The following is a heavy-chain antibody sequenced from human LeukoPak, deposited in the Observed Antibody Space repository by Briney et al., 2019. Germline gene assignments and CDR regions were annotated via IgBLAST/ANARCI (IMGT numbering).Heavy chain of an antibody. CDR3: AGGSSWYED. CDR2: VFHSGST. V-gene: IGHV4-59*01. Sequence: SETLSLTCTVSGGSISSYYWSWIRQPPGKGLEWIGYVFHSGSTNYNPSLKSRLTLSVDTSKNQFSLKLNSVTAADTAVYYCAGGSSWYEDWGQGTLVTVSS. CDR1: GGSISSYY. J-gene: IGHJ4*02. D-gene: IGHD6-13*01.